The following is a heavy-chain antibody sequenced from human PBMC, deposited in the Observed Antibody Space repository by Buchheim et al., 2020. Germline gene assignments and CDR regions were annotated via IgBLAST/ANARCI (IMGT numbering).Heavy chain of an antibody. Sequence: QVQLVESGGGVVQSGRSLRLSCAASGFTFSSYGMHWVRQAPGKGLEWVADISYDGSEKYYVDSVKGRFTISRDNSKNTLYLQRNSLRAEDTAVYYCVKTGYSYGPYYYYYYMDVWGKGTT. J-gene: IGHJ6*03. CDR3: VKTGYSYGPYYYYYYMDV. CDR2: ISYDGSEK. CDR1: GFTFSSYG. D-gene: IGHD5-18*01. V-gene: IGHV3-30*18.